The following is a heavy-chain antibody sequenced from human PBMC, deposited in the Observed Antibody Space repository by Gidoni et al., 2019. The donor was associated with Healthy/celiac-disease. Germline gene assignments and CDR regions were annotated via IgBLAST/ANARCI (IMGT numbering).Heavy chain of an antibody. Sequence: QVQLQQWGAGLLTPSENMSLTSAVSVGSCTGYYWSWIRPTPGKGLEWIGKINHSGSNNYSPSLKSRVTISVDTSKRQFSLKLSSVTAADTAVYYCARGPPVTAFLDYWGQGTLVTVSS. J-gene: IGHJ4*02. CDR1: VGSCTGYY. D-gene: IGHD2-21*02. V-gene: IGHV4-34*01. CDR2: INHSGSN. CDR3: ARGPPVTAFLDY.